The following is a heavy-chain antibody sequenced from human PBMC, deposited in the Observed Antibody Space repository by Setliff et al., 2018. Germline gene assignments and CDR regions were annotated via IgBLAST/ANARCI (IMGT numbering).Heavy chain of an antibody. J-gene: IGHJ4*02. CDR3: ATSPYSDTSTYSSNFFDY. Sequence: SVKVSCKASGGTFSSYTITWMRQAPGQGLEWMGRTIPIFATTDYAQKFQGRVTITTDDSTSTAYMALSSLRSEDTAVYYCATSPYSDTSTYSSNFFDYWGQGTLVTVSS. CDR1: GGTFSSYT. V-gene: IGHV1-69*05. D-gene: IGHD3-22*01. CDR2: TIPIFATT.